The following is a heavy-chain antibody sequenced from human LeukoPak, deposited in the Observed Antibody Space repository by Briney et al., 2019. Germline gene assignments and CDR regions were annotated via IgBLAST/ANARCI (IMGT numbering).Heavy chain of an antibody. Sequence: HPGGSLRLSCAASGFTFSSYGMHWVRQAPGKGLEWVAFIRYDGSNKYYADSVKGRFTISRDNSKNTLYLQMNSLRAEDTAVYYCAKDTGPGPRYYYDSSGYYWGYFDYWGQGTLVTVSS. CDR1: GFTFSSYG. V-gene: IGHV3-30*02. D-gene: IGHD3-22*01. CDR2: IRYDGSNK. CDR3: AKDTGPGPRYYYDSSGYYWGYFDY. J-gene: IGHJ4*02.